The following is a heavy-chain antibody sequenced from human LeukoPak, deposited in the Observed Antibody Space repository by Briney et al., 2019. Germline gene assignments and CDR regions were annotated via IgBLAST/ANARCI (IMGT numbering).Heavy chain of an antibody. V-gene: IGHV1-69*04. CDR1: GGTFSSYA. Sequence: SVKVSCKASGGTFSSYAISWVRQAPGQGLEWMGRIIPILGIANYAQKFQGRVTITADKSTSTAYMELSSLRSGDTAVYYCAREVGATTHMDYWGQGTLVTVSS. D-gene: IGHD1-26*01. J-gene: IGHJ4*02. CDR2: IIPILGIA. CDR3: AREVGATTHMDY.